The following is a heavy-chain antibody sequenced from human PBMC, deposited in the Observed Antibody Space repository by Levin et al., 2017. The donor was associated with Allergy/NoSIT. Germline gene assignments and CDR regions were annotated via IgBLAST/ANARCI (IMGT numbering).Heavy chain of an antibody. CDR1: GFTFSSWA. V-gene: IGHV3-30*18. CDR3: AKGQTPLTHSSGWFFFDS. J-gene: IGHJ4*02. CDR2: ISHDGNNT. D-gene: IGHD6-19*01. Sequence: GESLKISCAASGFTFSSWAMHWVRQAPGKGLEWVAVISHDGNNTYHADSVEGRFIISRDNSKNTLDLQMNSLRIEDTAVYYCAKGQTPLTHSSGWFFFDSWGQGSLVTVSS.